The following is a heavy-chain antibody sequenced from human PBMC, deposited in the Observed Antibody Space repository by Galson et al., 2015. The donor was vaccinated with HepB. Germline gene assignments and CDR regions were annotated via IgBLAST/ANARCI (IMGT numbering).Heavy chain of an antibody. V-gene: IGHV3-64D*06. Sequence: SLRLSCAASGFTFGTYTMHWVRQAPGKGLEWISSISTDGGMTFYADSVKGRFTISRDNSKNTLYLQVSSLTVEDTAVYYCVKDCSPTTCYVEYFEQWGQGTLVTVSS. J-gene: IGHJ1*01. D-gene: IGHD2-2*01. CDR1: GFTFGTYT. CDR3: VKDCSPTTCYVEYFEQ. CDR2: ISTDGGMT.